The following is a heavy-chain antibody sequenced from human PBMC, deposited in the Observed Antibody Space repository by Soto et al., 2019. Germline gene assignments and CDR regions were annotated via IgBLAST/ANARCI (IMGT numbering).Heavy chain of an antibody. CDR1: GFTFDDYA. Sequence: GGSLRLSCAASGFTFDDYAMHWVRQAPGKGLEWVSGISWNSGSIGYADSVKGRFTISRDNAKNSLYLQMNSLRAEDTALYYCAKEVEATMARGRFDPWGQGTLVTVSS. CDR3: AKEVEATMARGRFDP. V-gene: IGHV3-9*01. D-gene: IGHD5-12*01. J-gene: IGHJ5*02. CDR2: ISWNSGSI.